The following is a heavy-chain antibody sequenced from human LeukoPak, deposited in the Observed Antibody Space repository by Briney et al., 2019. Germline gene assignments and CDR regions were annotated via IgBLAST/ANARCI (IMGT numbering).Heavy chain of an antibody. V-gene: IGHV1-2*06. CDR2: INPNSGGT. D-gene: IGHD2-21*02. CDR1: GYTFTGYY. CDR3: AREYCGGDCYFDY. Sequence: GASVKVSCKASGYTFTGYYMHWVQQAPGQGLEWMGRINPNSGGTNYAQKFQGRVTMTRDTSISTAYMELSRLRSDDTAVYYCAREYCGGDCYFDYWGQGTLVTVSS. J-gene: IGHJ4*02.